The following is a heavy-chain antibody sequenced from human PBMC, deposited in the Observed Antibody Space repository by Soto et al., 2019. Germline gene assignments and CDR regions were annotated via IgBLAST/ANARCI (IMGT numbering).Heavy chain of an antibody. CDR1: GGSISSGGYS. CDR3: AGEGGSGSPGWSFNV. Sequence: QLQLQESGSGLVKPSQTLSLTCAVSGGSISSGGYSWSWLRQPPGKGLEWIGYIFHSGSTYYNPSLKSPVTVTVAGSKNHFPRALGSGTAADTSVYYCAGEGGSGSPGWSFNVWGRGTLVTVSS. D-gene: IGHD1-26*01. J-gene: IGHJ2*01. CDR2: IFHSGST. V-gene: IGHV4-30-2*01.